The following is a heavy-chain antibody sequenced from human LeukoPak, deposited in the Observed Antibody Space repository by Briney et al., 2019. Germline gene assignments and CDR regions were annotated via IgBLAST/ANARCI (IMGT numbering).Heavy chain of an antibody. D-gene: IGHD3-10*01. CDR2: IWYDGSNK. Sequence: PGGSLRLSCAASGFTFSSYGMHWVRQAPGKGLEWVAVIWYDGSNKYYADSVKGRFTISRDNSKNTLYLQMNSLRAEDTAVYYCARDASKIEPNAPKYYLYGLDVWGQGTTVTVSS. J-gene: IGHJ6*02. V-gene: IGHV3-33*01. CDR1: GFTFSSYG. CDR3: ARDASKIEPNAPKYYLYGLDV.